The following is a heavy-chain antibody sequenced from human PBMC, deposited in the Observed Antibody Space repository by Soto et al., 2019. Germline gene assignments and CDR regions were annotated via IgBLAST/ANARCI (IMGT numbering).Heavy chain of an antibody. J-gene: IGHJ5*02. CDR1: GGTFSSYA. CDR3: ARGAYCGGGCYGESYRGGGNWFDP. CDR2: IIPIFGTA. D-gene: IGHD2-21*02. Sequence: QVQLVQSGAEVKKPGSSVKVSSKASGGTFSSYAISWVRQAPGQGLEWMGGIIPIFGTANYAQKFQGRVTITADESTSTAYMELSSLRSEDTAVYYCARGAYCGGGCYGESYRGGGNWFDPWGQGTLVTVSS. V-gene: IGHV1-69*01.